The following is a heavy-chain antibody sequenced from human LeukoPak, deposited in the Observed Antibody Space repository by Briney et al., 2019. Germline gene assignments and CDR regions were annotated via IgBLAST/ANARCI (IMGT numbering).Heavy chain of an antibody. Sequence: GGSLRLSCAPSGFTFSSYAMSWVRQAPGKGLEWVSAISGSGYSTYYADAVKGRFTISRDNSKNTLYLQMNSLRAEDTAVYYCAKEAGYSGYDYPDYWGQGTLVTVSS. J-gene: IGHJ4*02. D-gene: IGHD5-12*01. V-gene: IGHV3-23*01. CDR3: AKEAGYSGYDYPDY. CDR2: ISGSGYST. CDR1: GFTFSSYA.